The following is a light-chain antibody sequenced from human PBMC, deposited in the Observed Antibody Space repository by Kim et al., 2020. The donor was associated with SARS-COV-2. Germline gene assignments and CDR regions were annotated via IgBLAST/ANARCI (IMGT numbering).Light chain of an antibody. J-gene: IGKJ2*01. CDR1: QSIIRY. Sequence: DIQMTQSPSSLSASVGDRVTITCRASQSIIRYLNWYQQKPGKAPKLLIYAASSLQSGVPSRFSGSGSGTEFTLTINSLQPEDFATYYCQQSYSTPYTFGQGTKLEI. V-gene: IGKV1-39*01. CDR3: QQSYSTPYT. CDR2: AAS.